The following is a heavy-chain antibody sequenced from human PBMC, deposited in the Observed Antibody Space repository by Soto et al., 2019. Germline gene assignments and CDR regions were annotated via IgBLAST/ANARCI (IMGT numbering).Heavy chain of an antibody. J-gene: IGHJ4*02. CDR1: GFTFSSYA. Sequence: GGSLRLSCAASGFTFSSYAMHWVRQAPGKGLEWVAVISYDGSNKYYADSVKGRFTISRDNSKNTLYLQMNSLRAEDTAVYYCARDPTTMVRGRVFDYWGQGTLVTVSS. CDR2: ISYDGSNK. D-gene: IGHD3-10*01. CDR3: ARDPTTMVRGRVFDY. V-gene: IGHV3-30-3*01.